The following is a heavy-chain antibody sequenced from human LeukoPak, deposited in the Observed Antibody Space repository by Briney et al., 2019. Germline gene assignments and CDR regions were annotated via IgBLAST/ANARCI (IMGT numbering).Heavy chain of an antibody. CDR2: IYYSGST. Sequence: SETLSLTCTVSGGSISSYYWSWIPQPPGKGLEWIGYIYYSGSTNYNPSLKSRVTISVDTSKNQFSLKLSSVTAADTAVYYCARRSLAAVDYWGQGTLVTVSS. V-gene: IGHV4-59*08. J-gene: IGHJ4*02. CDR3: ARRSLAAVDY. CDR1: GGSISSYY. D-gene: IGHD6-6*01.